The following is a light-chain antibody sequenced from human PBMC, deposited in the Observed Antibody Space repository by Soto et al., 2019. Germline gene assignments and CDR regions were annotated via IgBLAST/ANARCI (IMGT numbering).Light chain of an antibody. CDR3: QQYNNWPYT. CDR1: QHVSSN. Sequence: EIVMKQSPATLSVSPGGSATLSCRASQHVSSNFAWYRQKPGQAPTLLIYRASTRATGIPARFSGSGSGTEVTLTISSLQSEDFAVYYCQQYNNWPYTFGQGTKLEIK. CDR2: RAS. J-gene: IGKJ2*01. V-gene: IGKV3-15*01.